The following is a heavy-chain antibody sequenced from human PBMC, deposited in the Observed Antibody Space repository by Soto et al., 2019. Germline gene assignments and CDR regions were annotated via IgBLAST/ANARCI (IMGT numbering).Heavy chain of an antibody. CDR2: INGDGTNT. CDR3: ARGIQYRYGMDV. D-gene: IGHD4-4*01. Sequence: EVQLVESGGGLVQPGGSLRLSCAAAGFTFSDHWMHWVRQAPGKGLVWVSRINGDGTNTFYADAVKGRFSISRDNAKNTVYLHMYSLRGEYTAVYYCARGIQYRYGMDVWGQGTTVTVSS. V-gene: IGHV3-74*01. CDR1: GFTFSDHW. J-gene: IGHJ6*02.